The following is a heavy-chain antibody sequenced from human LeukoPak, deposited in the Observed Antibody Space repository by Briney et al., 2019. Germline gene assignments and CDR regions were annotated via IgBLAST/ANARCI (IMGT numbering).Heavy chain of an antibody. CDR3: ARREAQLTDNWLDP. CDR1: GGSFSGYY. D-gene: IGHD1-1*01. CDR2: INHSGST. V-gene: IGHV4-34*01. Sequence: SETLSLTCAVYGGSFSGYYWSWIRQPPGKGLEWIGEINHSGSTNYNPSLKSRVTISVDTSKNQFSLKLSSVTAADTAVYYCARREAQLTDNWLDPWGQGTLVTVSS. J-gene: IGHJ5*02.